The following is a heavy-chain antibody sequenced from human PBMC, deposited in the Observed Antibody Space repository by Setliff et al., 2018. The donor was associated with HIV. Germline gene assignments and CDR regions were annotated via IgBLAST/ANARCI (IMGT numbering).Heavy chain of an antibody. CDR1: GGSINSYF. CDR2: IYYNENT. J-gene: IGHJ6*03. Sequence: PSETLSLTCTVSGGSINSYFWSWIRQPPGKGLEWIAYIYYNENTNYNPSLKSRVTISVDTSKNQFSLKLTSVTAADTAVYYCARGPRYGSGNYYYYYYYMDVWGKGNTVTVAS. CDR3: ARGPRYGSGNYYYYYYYMDV. V-gene: IGHV4-59*01. D-gene: IGHD3-10*01.